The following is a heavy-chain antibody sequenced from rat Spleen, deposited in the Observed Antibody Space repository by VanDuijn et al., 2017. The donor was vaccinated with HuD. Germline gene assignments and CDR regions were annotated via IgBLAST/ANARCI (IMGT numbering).Heavy chain of an antibody. V-gene: IGHV5-25*01. Sequence: EVQLAGSGGGLVQPGRSLKLSYAASGFTFSDYYMAWVRQAPTKGLEWVASISPSGGGTYYRDSVRGRFTISRDDAKSTLSLQMDSLRSEDTATYYCARRHYGYTDYFDYWGQGVMVTVSS. CDR2: ISPSGGGT. J-gene: IGHJ2*01. CDR1: GFTFSDYY. D-gene: IGHD1-9*01. CDR3: ARRHYGYTDYFDY.